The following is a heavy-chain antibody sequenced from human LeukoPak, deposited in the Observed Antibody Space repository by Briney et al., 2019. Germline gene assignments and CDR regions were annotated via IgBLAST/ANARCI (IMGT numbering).Heavy chain of an antibody. CDR3: ARLAAGGKGYYGMDV. J-gene: IGHJ6*02. CDR1: GVSISSYY. Sequence: PSETLSLTCTASGVSISSYYWSWIRQPPGKGLEWIGYIYYSGSTNYNPSLKSRVTISVDTSKNQFSLKLSSVTAADTAVYYCARLAAGGKGYYGMDVWGQGTTVTVSS. V-gene: IGHV4-59*08. CDR2: IYYSGST. D-gene: IGHD4-23*01.